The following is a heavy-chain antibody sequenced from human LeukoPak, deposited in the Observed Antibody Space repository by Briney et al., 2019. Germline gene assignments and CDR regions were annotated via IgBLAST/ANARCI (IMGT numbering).Heavy chain of an antibody. D-gene: IGHD6-13*01. CDR3: ARGVAAAGTPSDY. CDR1: GFTFSRYS. V-gene: IGHV3-23*01. J-gene: IGHJ4*02. Sequence: SGGSLILSCAASGFTFSRYSMSWVRQAPGKGLEWVSAISGGGTSTYFTDSVKGRFTISRDNSKSTLYLQMNSLRAEDTAVYYCARGVAAAGTPSDYWGQGTLVTVSS. CDR2: ISGGGTST.